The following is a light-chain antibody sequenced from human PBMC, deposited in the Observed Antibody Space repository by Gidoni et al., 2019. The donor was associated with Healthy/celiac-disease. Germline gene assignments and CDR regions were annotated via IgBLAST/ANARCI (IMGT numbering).Light chain of an antibody. V-gene: IGLV3-25*02. CDR1: ALPKQY. J-gene: IGLJ1*01. CDR3: QSADSRRYV. Sequence: SYELTQPPSVSVSPGQTARITCSGDALPKQYAYWYQQKPGQAPVLVIYKDSERPSGIPERFSGSSSGTTVTLTISGVQAEDEADYYCQSADSRRYVFGTGTKVTVL. CDR2: KDS.